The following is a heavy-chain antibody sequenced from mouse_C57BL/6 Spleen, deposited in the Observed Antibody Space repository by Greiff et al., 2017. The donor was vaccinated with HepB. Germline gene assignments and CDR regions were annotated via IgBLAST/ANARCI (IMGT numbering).Heavy chain of an antibody. CDR3: ASGAWFAY. Sequence: VQLQQSGAELVKPGASVKISCKASGYAFSSYWMNWVKQRPGKGLEWIGQIYPGDGDTNYNGKFKGKATLTADKSSSTAYMQLSSQASEDAAVLFCASGAWFAYWGQGTLVTVSA. D-gene: IGHD3-1*01. V-gene: IGHV1-80*01. CDR1: GYAFSSYW. J-gene: IGHJ3*01. CDR2: IYPGDGDT.